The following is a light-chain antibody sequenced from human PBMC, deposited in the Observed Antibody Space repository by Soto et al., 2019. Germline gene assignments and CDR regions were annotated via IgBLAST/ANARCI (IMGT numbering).Light chain of an antibody. J-gene: IGLJ2*01. V-gene: IGLV2-8*01. CDR3: SSYAGSNSVI. Sequence: QSALTQPASVSGSPGQSITISCTGTSSDVGGSKYVSWYQQYPGKVPKLMIYEVSKRPSGVPGRFSGSKSGNTASLTVSGLQAEDEADFYCSSYAGSNSVIFGGGTKLTVL. CDR2: EVS. CDR1: SSDVGGSKY.